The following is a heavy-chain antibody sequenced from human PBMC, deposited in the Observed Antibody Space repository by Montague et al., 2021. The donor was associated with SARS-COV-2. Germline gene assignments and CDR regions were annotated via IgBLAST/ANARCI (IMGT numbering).Heavy chain of an antibody. CDR2: SYHSGIT. D-gene: IGHD4-23*01. J-gene: IGHJ4*02. CDR1: GGSISSGSY. V-gene: IGHV4-38-2*02. Sequence: SESLSLTCTVSGGSISSGSYWCWIRQPPGKGLEWIGTSYHSGITYYSPSLKSRVTISLDTSKNQFSLNLDSVTASDTAMYYCARVISTVSGVNFYFDYWGQGTMVTVSS. CDR3: ARVISTVSGVNFYFDY.